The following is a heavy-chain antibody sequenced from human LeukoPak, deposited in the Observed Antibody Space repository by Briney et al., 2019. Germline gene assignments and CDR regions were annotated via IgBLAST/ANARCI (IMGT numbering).Heavy chain of an antibody. CDR3: ARRGSSWYDWSANWFDP. CDR1: GGSISSYY. J-gene: IGHJ5*02. Sequence: SETLSLTCTVSGGSISSYYWSWIRQPPGKGLEWIGYIYYSGSTNYNPSLKSRVTISVDASKNQFSLKLSSVTAADTAVYYCARRGSSWYDWSANWFDPWGQGTLVTVSS. D-gene: IGHD6-13*01. CDR2: IYYSGST. V-gene: IGHV4-59*08.